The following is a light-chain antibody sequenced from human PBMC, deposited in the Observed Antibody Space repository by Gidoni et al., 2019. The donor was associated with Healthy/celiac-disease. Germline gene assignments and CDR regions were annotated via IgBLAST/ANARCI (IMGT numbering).Light chain of an antibody. J-gene: IGKJ4*01. CDR3: QQRSNWPPGLT. V-gene: IGKV3-11*01. CDR1: QSVSSY. Sequence: IVLTQSPATLSWSPGERATLSCRASQSVSSYLAWYQQKPGQAPRLLIYDASNRATGIPARFSGSGSGTDFTLTISSLEPEDFAVYYCQQRSNWPPGLTFGGGTKVEIK. CDR2: DAS.